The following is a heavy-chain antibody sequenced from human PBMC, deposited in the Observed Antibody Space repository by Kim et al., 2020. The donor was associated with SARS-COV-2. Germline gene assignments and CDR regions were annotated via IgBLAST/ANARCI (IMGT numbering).Heavy chain of an antibody. Sequence: SETLSLTCNVSGGSISSSTYYWGWIRQPPGKGLEWIGSINYSGNTYYNASLKSRVTISVDTSKMQSSLKLTSVTAADTAVYYCARHGGWKFDYWGQGTLVTVSS. J-gene: IGHJ4*02. CDR2: INYSGNT. CDR1: GGSISSSTYY. V-gene: IGHV4-39*01. D-gene: IGHD3-16*01. CDR3: ARHGGWKFDY.